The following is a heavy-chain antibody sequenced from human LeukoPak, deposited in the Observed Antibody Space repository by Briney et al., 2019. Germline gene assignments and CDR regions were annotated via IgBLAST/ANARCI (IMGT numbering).Heavy chain of an antibody. Sequence: SGPTLVNPTQTLTLTFTFSGFSLSTSGGGVGGILQPPGKALEWLAMIYWNDDKRYSPSLKSRLTITKDTSKNQVVLTMTYMDPVDTATYYCAHRTYYDFWSGSWGQGTMVTVSS. J-gene: IGHJ4*02. CDR3: AHRTYYDFWSGS. CDR1: GFSLSTSGGG. D-gene: IGHD3-3*01. CDR2: IYWNDDK. V-gene: IGHV2-5*01.